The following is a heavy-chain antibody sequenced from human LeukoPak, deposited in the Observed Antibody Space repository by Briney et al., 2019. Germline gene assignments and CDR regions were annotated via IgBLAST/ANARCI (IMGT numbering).Heavy chain of an antibody. CDR2: IYHSGST. D-gene: IGHD4-17*01. J-gene: IGHJ4*02. V-gene: IGHV4-38-2*01. Sequence: SETLSLTCAVSGYSISSGYYWGWIRQPPGKGLEWIGSIYHSGSTYYNPSLKSRVTISVDTSKNQFSLKLSSATAADTAVYYCASKASDYAFDYWGQGTLVTVSS. CDR3: ASKASDYAFDY. CDR1: GYSISSGYY.